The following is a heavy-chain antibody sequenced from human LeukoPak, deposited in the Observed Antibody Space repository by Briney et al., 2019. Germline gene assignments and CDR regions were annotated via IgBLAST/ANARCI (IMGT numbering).Heavy chain of an antibody. V-gene: IGHV4-59*10. Sequence: SETLSLTCAVYGGSFSGYYWSWIRQPAGKGLEWIGRIYTSGSTNYNPSLKSRVTMSVDTSKNQFSLKLSSVTAADTAVYYCARAYDFWSGPDYWGQGTLVTVSS. CDR1: GGSFSGYY. CDR2: IYTSGST. J-gene: IGHJ4*02. CDR3: ARAYDFWSGPDY. D-gene: IGHD3-3*01.